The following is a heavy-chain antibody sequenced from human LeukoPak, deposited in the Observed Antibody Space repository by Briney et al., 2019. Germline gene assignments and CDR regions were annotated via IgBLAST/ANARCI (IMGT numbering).Heavy chain of an antibody. D-gene: IGHD5-18*01. CDR2: IYTSGST. CDR1: GGSISSGSYY. CDR3: ARQLWPLGFDY. Sequence: SSETLPLTCTVSGGSISSGSYYWSWIRQPAGKGLEWIGRIYTSGSTNYNPSLKSRVTISVDTSKNQFSLKLSSVTAADTAVYYCARQLWPLGFDYWGQGTLVTVSS. V-gene: IGHV4-61*02. J-gene: IGHJ4*02.